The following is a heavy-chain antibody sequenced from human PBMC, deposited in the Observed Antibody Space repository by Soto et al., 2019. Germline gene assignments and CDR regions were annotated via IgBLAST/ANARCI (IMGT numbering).Heavy chain of an antibody. D-gene: IGHD6-19*01. V-gene: IGHV3-64*01. Sequence: EVQLVESGGGLVQPGGSLRLSCAASGFTFSSYARHWVRQAPGKGLEYVSAISSSGGSTYYANSVKGRFTISRDNSKNTLYLQMGSLRAEDMAVYYCARQWLDSYYFDYWGQGTLVTVSS. CDR1: GFTFSSYA. CDR2: ISSSGGST. J-gene: IGHJ4*02. CDR3: ARQWLDSYYFDY.